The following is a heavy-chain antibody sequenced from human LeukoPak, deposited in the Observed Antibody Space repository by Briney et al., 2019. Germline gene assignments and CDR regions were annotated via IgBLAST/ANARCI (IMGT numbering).Heavy chain of an antibody. D-gene: IGHD3-3*01. CDR3: ARVLEVFSDAFDI. V-gene: IGHV3-53*01. CDR1: GFTVSNIY. CDR2: TYRGDAT. Sequence: GGSLRLSCAASGFTVSNIYISWVRQAPGQGLEWVSVTYRGDATNYAESVKGRLSISRDNSKNTLYLQMNGLRAEDTAVYYCARVLEVFSDAFDIWGQGTMVTVSS. J-gene: IGHJ3*02.